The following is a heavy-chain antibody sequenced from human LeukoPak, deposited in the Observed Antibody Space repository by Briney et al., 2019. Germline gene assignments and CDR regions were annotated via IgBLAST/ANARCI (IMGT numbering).Heavy chain of an antibody. D-gene: IGHD5-18*01. CDR3: ARDRVKRRGYSYGYQYEGYFDY. CDR2: INPSGGST. Sequence: RASAKVSCKASGYTFTSYYMHWVRQAPGQGLEWMGIINPSGGSTSYAQKFQGRVTMTRDTSTSTVYMELSSLRSEDTAVYYCARDRVKRRGYSYGYQYEGYFDYWGQGTLVTVSS. CDR1: GYTFTSYY. J-gene: IGHJ4*02. V-gene: IGHV1-46*01.